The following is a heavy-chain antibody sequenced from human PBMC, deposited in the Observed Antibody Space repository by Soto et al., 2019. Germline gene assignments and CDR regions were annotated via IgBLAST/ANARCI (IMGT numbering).Heavy chain of an antibody. CDR3: ALTSDGYALLGGDY. Sequence: QVQLVQSGAEVKKPGASVKVSCKASGYTFSRYGISWVRQAPGQGLEWMGWISTYNGNTKYVQKFQGRVTMTTDTATSTAYVELRSLRSDDTAVYYCALTSDGYALLGGDYWGQGTLVTVSS. J-gene: IGHJ4*02. CDR1: GYTFSRYG. CDR2: ISTYNGNT. D-gene: IGHD5-12*01. V-gene: IGHV1-18*01.